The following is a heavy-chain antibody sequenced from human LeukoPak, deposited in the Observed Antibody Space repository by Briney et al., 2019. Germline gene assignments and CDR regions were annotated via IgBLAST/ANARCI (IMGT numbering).Heavy chain of an antibody. D-gene: IGHD3-22*01. J-gene: IGHJ4*02. Sequence: PGGSLRLSCAASGFTFTDDYMSWIRQAPGKGLEWVSYISSSGYTKYYADSLKGRFTISRDNAKKTLYLQMNSLRAEDTAVYYCARESESYDSSGSTFKFWGQGTLVTVSS. CDR2: ISSSGYTK. CDR1: GFTFTDDY. CDR3: ARESESYDSSGSTFKF. V-gene: IGHV3-11*04.